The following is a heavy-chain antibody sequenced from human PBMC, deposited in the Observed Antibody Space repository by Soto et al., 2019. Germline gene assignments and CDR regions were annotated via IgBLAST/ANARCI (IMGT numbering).Heavy chain of an antibody. D-gene: IGHD2-15*01. V-gene: IGHV3-33*08. Sequence: QVQLVESGGGVVQPGGSLRLSCTTSGFTFNTYGMHWVRQAPGKGLEWVAIIWYDGSNKYYADSGKGRFTISRDNSRNTLYLQMNSLSAEDTALYYCARADCTGAYCYSWTFNYGVDVWGQGTPVTVSS. CDR2: IWYDGSNK. CDR1: GFTFNTYG. J-gene: IGHJ6*02. CDR3: ARADCTGAYCYSWTFNYGVDV.